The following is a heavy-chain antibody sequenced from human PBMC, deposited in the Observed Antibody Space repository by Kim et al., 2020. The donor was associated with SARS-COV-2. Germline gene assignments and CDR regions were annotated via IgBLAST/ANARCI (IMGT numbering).Heavy chain of an antibody. V-gene: IGHV3-64D*06. Sequence: GGSLRLSCSASGFTFSSYAMHWVRQAPGKGLEYVSAISSNGGSTYYADSVKGRFTISRDNSKNTLYLQMSSLRAEDTAVYYCVKDRYCSGGSCYHTAYYGMDVWGQGTTVTVSS. J-gene: IGHJ6*02. CDR3: VKDRYCSGGSCYHTAYYGMDV. CDR1: GFTFSSYA. D-gene: IGHD2-15*01. CDR2: ISSNGGST.